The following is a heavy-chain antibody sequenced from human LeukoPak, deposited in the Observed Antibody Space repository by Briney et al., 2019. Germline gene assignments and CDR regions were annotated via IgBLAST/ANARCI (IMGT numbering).Heavy chain of an antibody. D-gene: IGHD2-8*01. V-gene: IGHV3-33*01. CDR1: GFTFSSYG. CDR3: ARGVRVLMVYAIGDY. Sequence: GGSLRLSCAASGFTFSSYGMPWVRQAPGKGLEWVAVIWYDGSNKYYADSVKGRFTISRDNSKKTLYLQMNSLRAEDTAVYYCARGVRVLMVYAIGDYWGQGTQVTVSS. CDR2: IWYDGSNK. J-gene: IGHJ4*02.